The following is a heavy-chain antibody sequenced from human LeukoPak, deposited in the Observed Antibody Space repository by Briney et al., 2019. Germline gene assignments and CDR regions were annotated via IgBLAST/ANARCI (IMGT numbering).Heavy chain of an antibody. CDR1: GGSFSGYY. D-gene: IGHD3-16*01. CDR3: ARGDLYDAFDI. J-gene: IGHJ3*02. V-gene: IGHV4-34*01. Sequence: SETLSLTCAVYGGSFSGYYWSWIHQPPGKGLEWIGEINHSGSTNYNPSLKSRVTISVDTSKNQFSLKLSSVTAADTTVYYCARGDLYDAFDIWGQGTMVTVSS. CDR2: INHSGST.